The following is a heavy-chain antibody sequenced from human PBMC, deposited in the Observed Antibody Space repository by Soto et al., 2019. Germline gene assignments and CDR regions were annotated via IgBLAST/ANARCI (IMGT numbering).Heavy chain of an antibody. J-gene: IGHJ4*01. D-gene: IGHD2-2*01. Sequence: LRLSCTASGFTFARYTISWVRQAQRNGPEWRAWTRRKAYGGTTEDGATVKGRVSGSRDGSRSIAYLQMNSLKIEDTAVYYCTTGLASCASTSCPFDNWGHGMRVTVSS. V-gene: IGHV3-49*04. CDR1: GFTFARYT. CDR3: TTGLASCASTSCPFDN. CDR2: TRRKAYGGTT.